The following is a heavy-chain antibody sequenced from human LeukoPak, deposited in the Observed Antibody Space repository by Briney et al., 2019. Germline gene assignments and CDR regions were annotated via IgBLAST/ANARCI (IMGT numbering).Heavy chain of an antibody. CDR3: AREPISSGTYYPRSDY. CDR1: GYIFANCG. CDR2: INTYNGNT. Sequence: ASVKVSCKASGYIFANCGFAWVRQAPGQGLEWMGWINTYNGNTKYSQKLQGRVTVTTDTSTSTAYMELRSLASDDTAVYYCAREPISSGTYYPRSDYWGQGTLVTVSS. V-gene: IGHV1-18*01. D-gene: IGHD3-10*01. J-gene: IGHJ4*02.